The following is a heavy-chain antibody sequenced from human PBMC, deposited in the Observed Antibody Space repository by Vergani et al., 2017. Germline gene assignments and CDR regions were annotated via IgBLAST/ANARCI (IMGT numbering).Heavy chain of an antibody. Sequence: EVMLVQSGAEVKQPGESLKISCKYSESSFTSNQIAWVRQMSGKGLQWMGNITPFDSKIAYSPSFQGQVIMSIDKSITTAYLQWRSLEASDTAMYYCATVMGAGWLQSPGALVDYWGQGTLVTVSS. V-gene: IGHV5-51*03. D-gene: IGHD5-24*01. CDR1: ESSFTSNQ. J-gene: IGHJ4*02. CDR3: ATVMGAGWLQSPGALVDY. CDR2: ITPFDSKI.